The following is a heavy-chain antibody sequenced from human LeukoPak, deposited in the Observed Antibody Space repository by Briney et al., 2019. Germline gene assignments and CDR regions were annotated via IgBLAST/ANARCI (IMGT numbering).Heavy chain of an antibody. CDR1: GGSISSYY. CDR3: ARVEEDYVWGSHRFDY. J-gene: IGHJ4*02. V-gene: IGHV4-59*08. CDR2: IYHSGST. D-gene: IGHD3-16*01. Sequence: SETLSLTCAVYGGSISSYYWSWIRQPPGKGLEWIGSIYHSGSTYYNPSLKSRVTISVDTYKNQFSLKLSSVTAADTAVYYCARVEEDYVWGSHRFDYWGQGTLVTVSS.